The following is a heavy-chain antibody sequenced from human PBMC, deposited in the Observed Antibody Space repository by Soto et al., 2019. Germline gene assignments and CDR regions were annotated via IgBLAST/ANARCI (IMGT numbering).Heavy chain of an antibody. CDR2: MWYDGSNK. CDR1: GFTFSSYG. Sequence: GGSLRLSCAASGFTFSSYGMHWVRQAPGKGLEWVAVMWYDGSNKYYADSVKGRFTISRDNSKNTLYLQMNSLRAEDTAVYYCARDQSLYYYYGMDVWGQGTTVTVSS. CDR3: ARDQSLYYYYGMDV. V-gene: IGHV3-33*01. J-gene: IGHJ6*02.